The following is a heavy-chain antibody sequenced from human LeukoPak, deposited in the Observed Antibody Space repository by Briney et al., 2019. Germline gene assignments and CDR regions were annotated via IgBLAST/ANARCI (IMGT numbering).Heavy chain of an antibody. V-gene: IGHV5-51*01. CDR1: GYSFTSYW. Sequence: GESLKISCKGSGYSFTSYWIGWVRQMPGKGLEWMGIIYPGDSDTRYSPSFQGQVTLSADKSISTAYLQWSSLKASDTAMYYCARLNVDTAMVNNYYYMDVWGKGTTVTVSS. CDR3: ARLNVDTAMVNNYYYMDV. CDR2: IYPGDSDT. J-gene: IGHJ6*03. D-gene: IGHD5-18*01.